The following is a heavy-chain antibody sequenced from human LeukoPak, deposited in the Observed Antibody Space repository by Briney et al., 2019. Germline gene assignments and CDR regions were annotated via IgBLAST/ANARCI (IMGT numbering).Heavy chain of an antibody. J-gene: IGHJ4*02. V-gene: IGHV1-2*02. CDR1: GYTFIGHY. D-gene: IGHD2-8*02. CDR2: INPNGGGT. CDR3: ARELWTGGGPYFDS. Sequence: ASVKVSCKASGYTFIGHYIHWVRQAPGLGLEWMGWINPNGGGTTYAQKFQGRVTMTRDTSSSTVYMELRRLRYDDTAVYYCARELWTGGGPYFDSWGQGSLVTVSS.